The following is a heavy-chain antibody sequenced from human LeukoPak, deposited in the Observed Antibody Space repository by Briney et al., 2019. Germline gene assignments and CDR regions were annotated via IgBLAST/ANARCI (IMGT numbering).Heavy chain of an antibody. CDR1: GYTLTELS. CDR3: ATGGMATINYYGMDV. CDR2: FDPEDGET. D-gene: IGHD5-12*01. V-gene: IGHV1-24*01. Sequence: DSVKVSCKVSGYTLTELSMHWVRQAPGKGLEWMGGFDPEDGETIYAQKFQGRVTMTEDTSTDTAYMELSSLRSEDTAVYYCATGGMATINYYGMDVWGQGTTVTVSS. J-gene: IGHJ6*02.